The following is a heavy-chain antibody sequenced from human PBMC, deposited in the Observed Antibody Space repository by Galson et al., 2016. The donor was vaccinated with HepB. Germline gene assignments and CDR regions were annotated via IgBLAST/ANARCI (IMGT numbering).Heavy chain of an antibody. D-gene: IGHD1-7*01. Sequence: SVKVSCKASGGTFSNYAISWVRQAPGQGLEWMGGIIPIFITPNYAQKFQDRVTITADESTSTAYMELNSLRSEDTAVYYCALGLTGTVGWYFDYWGQGTLVIVSS. CDR1: GGTFSNYA. CDR2: IIPIFITP. J-gene: IGHJ4*02. CDR3: ALGLTGTVGWYFDY. V-gene: IGHV1-69*13.